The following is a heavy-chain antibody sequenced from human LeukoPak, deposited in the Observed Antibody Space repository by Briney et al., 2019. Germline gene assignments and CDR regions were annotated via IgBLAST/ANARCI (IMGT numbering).Heavy chain of an antibody. CDR3: ARDRRFDVWSGYQLDS. V-gene: IGHV4-30-4*08. Sequence: SQTLSLTCTVSGGSISSGDYYWSWIRQPPGKGLEWIGYIYYSGSTYSNPALKSRIIISVDTSKNQFSLELSSVTAADTAVYYCARDRRFDVWSGYQLDSWGQGTLVTVSS. D-gene: IGHD3-3*01. J-gene: IGHJ4*02. CDR1: GGSISSGDYY. CDR2: IYYSGST.